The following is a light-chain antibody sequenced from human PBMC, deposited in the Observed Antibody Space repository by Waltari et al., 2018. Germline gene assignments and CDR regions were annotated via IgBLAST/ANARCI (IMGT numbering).Light chain of an antibody. Sequence: ELVMTQSPATLSVSPGERATLSCRASQSVSSSLAWYQQKPGQGPRLLIYGASTRATGIPARFSGSGSGTEFTLTISSLQSEDFAVYSCQQYNHWPLTFGGGTKVEIK. V-gene: IGKV3-15*01. CDR3: QQYNHWPLT. J-gene: IGKJ4*01. CDR1: QSVSSS. CDR2: GAS.